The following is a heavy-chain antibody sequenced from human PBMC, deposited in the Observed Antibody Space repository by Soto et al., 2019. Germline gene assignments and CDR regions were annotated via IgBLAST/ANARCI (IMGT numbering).Heavy chain of an antibody. CDR2: IIPIFGTA. V-gene: IGHV1-69*13. J-gene: IGHJ6*02. CDR1: GGTFSSYA. Sequence: SVKVSCKASGGTFSSYAISWVRQAPGQGLEWMGGIIPIFGTANYAQKFQGRVTITADESTSTAYMELSSLRSEDTAVYYCARNIAVAGTPYYYGMDVWVQGTTVTVSS. D-gene: IGHD6-19*01. CDR3: ARNIAVAGTPYYYGMDV.